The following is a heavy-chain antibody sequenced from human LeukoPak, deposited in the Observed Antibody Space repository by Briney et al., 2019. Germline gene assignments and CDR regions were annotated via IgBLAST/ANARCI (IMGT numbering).Heavy chain of an antibody. CDR3: ASLYCSSAICFIDY. CDR2: VYYSGST. D-gene: IGHD2-2*01. J-gene: IGHJ4*02. V-gene: IGHV4-39*01. Sequence: PSETLFLTCTVSGCSISSCCYYLDWVRPPPGKGLEWVGSVYYSGSTSYNPSLKSRVTISVDTSKNQFSLKLNSVTAADTAVYYCASLYCSSAICFIDYWGQGALVTVSS. CDR1: GCSISSCCYY.